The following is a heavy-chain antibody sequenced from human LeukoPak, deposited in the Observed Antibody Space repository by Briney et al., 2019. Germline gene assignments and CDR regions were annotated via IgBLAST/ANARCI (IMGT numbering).Heavy chain of an antibody. D-gene: IGHD5-24*01. CDR1: GFTFSDYS. J-gene: IGHJ4*02. CDR2: IGIDSGNT. V-gene: IGHV3-48*01. Sequence: GGSLRLSCAASGFTFSDYSMNWVRQAPGRGLEWISYIGIDSGNTNYADSVKGRFTISGDKAKNSLYLQMNSLRVEDTAVYYSARDYKYAFDNWGQGTLVTVSS. CDR3: ARDYKYAFDN.